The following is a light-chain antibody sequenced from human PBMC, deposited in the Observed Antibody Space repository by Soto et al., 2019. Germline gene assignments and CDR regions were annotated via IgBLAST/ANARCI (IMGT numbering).Light chain of an antibody. V-gene: IGKV1-33*01. J-gene: IGKJ4*01. Sequence: DSQMTQSPSSLSASVGDRVTITCQASHYLGNSLSWSQQKPGKAPKLLISDASNLETGVPSRFSASASGTDFTFTISSLQPEDIATYYCQQYDSLPFTFGGGTKVDI. CDR3: QQYDSLPFT. CDR2: DAS. CDR1: HYLGNS.